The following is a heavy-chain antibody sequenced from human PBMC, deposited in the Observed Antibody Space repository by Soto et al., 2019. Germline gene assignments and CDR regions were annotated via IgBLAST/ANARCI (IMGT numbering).Heavy chain of an antibody. CDR1: GFTFSSYA. V-gene: IGHV3-23*01. CDR3: SLSDRYYGMDV. CDR2: LSTSGGST. J-gene: IGHJ6*02. Sequence: EVQLLESGGGLVQPGGSLRLSCAASGFTFSSYAMSWVRQAPGKGLEWVSSLSTSGGSTYYPDSVKGRFTSSRDNSNNTLYLQMNSLRAEDTAVYYCSLSDRYYGMDVWGLGTTVTVSS.